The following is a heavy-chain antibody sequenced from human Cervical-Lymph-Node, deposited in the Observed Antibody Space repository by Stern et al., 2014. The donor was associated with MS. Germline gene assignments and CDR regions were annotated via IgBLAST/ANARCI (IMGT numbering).Heavy chain of an antibody. D-gene: IGHD2-15*01. J-gene: IGHJ4*02. V-gene: IGHV3-74*01. CDR1: GFTFSSYW. CDR2: VSSDGSTT. CDR3: ARDRVNYCSGGSCYSVFADY. Sequence: EVQLVESGGGLVQPGGSLRLSCAASGFTFSSYWMHLVRQAPGKGLVWVSRVSSDGSTTSYADSVKGRFTISRDNAKNTLYLQMNSLRAEDTAVYYCARDRVNYCSGGSCYSVFADYWGQGTLVTVSS.